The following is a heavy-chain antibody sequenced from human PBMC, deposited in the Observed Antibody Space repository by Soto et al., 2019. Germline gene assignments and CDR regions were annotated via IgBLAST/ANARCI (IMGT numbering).Heavy chain of an antibody. J-gene: IGHJ6*02. CDR2: IYHSGST. D-gene: IGHD3-10*01. V-gene: IGHV4-38-2*01. CDR1: GYSVSSGYY. Sequence: SETLSLTCAVSGYSVSSGYYWGWIRQPPGKGLEWIGSIYHSGSTYNNPSLKSRVTISVDTSKNQFSLKLSSVTAADTAVYYCARVGGYGMDVWGQGTTVTVSS. CDR3: ARVGGYGMDV.